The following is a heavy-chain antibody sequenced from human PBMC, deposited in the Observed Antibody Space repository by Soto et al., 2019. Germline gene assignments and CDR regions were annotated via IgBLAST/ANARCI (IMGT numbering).Heavy chain of an antibody. V-gene: IGHV4-4*07. CDR3: VRDGTKTLRDWFDP. CDR2: IYATGTT. CDR1: GASISGYY. D-gene: IGHD1-1*01. Sequence: SETLSLTCTVSGASISGYYWSWIRKSAGKGLEWIGRIYATGTTDYNPSLKSRVMMSVDTSKKQFSLRLRSVTAADTAVYYCVRDGTKTLRDWFDPWGQGISVTVS. J-gene: IGHJ5*02.